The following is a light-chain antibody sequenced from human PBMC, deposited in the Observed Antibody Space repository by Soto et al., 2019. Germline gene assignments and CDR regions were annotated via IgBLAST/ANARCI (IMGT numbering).Light chain of an antibody. V-gene: IGKV3-20*01. CDR2: GAS. J-gene: IGKJ2*01. CDR3: QQYGTSPVT. Sequence: EIVLTQSPGTLSLSPGEGATLSCRASQSVSNNYLAWYQQKPGQAPRLLIHGASSRATGIPGRFSGSGSGTDFTLTISRLEPEDFAVYYCQQYGTSPVTFGQGTKLEIK. CDR1: QSVSNNY.